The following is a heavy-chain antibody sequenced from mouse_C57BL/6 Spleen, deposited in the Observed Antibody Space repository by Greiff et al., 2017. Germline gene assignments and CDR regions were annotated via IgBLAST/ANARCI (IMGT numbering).Heavy chain of an antibody. J-gene: IGHJ2*01. CDR2: ISYDGSN. D-gene: IGHD1-1*01. CDR1: GYSITSGYY. Sequence: ESGPGLVKPSQSLSLTCSVTGYSITSGYYWNWIRQFPGNKLEWMGYISYDGSNNYNPSLKNRNSITRDTSKNQFFLKLNSVTTEDTATYYCARESLNYGSSYVSYFDYGGQGTTLTVSS. CDR3: ARESLNYGSSYVSYFDY. V-gene: IGHV3-6*01.